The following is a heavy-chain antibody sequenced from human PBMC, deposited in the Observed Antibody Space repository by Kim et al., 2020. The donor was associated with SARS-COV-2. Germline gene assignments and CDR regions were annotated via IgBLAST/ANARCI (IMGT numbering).Heavy chain of an antibody. CDR3: ASDPVLYGLDV. V-gene: IGHV3-74*03. Sequence: GGSLRLSCADSGFTVTTYWMHWVRQAPGKGLEWVSRIKSEGTGITYADSVKGRFTISRDNANNTLYLQMDNLRDDYTAVYYCASDPVLYGLDVWGQGPMVPVPS. CDR2: IKSEGTGI. CDR1: GFTVTTYW. J-gene: IGHJ6*01.